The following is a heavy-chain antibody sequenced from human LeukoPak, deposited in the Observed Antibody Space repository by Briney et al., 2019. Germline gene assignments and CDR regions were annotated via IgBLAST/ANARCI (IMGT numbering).Heavy chain of an antibody. Sequence: GRSLRLSCAASGFTFKDYAMHWVRQAPGKGLEWVSGITWNSRDIGYADSVKGRFTISRDNAKNSLYLQMNSLRAEDTAVYYCAKSYNGYESKPDYWGQGTLVTVSS. J-gene: IGHJ4*02. D-gene: IGHD5-12*01. CDR3: AKSYNGYESKPDY. CDR2: ITWNSRDI. CDR1: GFTFKDYA. V-gene: IGHV3-9*01.